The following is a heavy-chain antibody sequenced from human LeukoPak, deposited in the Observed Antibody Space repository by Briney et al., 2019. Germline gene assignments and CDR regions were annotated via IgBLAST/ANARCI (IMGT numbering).Heavy chain of an antibody. CDR1: GFTFSSYG. Sequence: GGSLRLSCAASGFTFSSYGMHWVRQAPGKGLEWVAVIWYDGSNKYYADSVKGRFTISRDNSKNTLYLQMNSLRAEDTAVYYCARDSLSSSWLDYWGQGTLVTVSS. V-gene: IGHV3-33*01. J-gene: IGHJ4*02. CDR2: IWYDGSNK. CDR3: ARDSLSSSWLDY. D-gene: IGHD6-13*01.